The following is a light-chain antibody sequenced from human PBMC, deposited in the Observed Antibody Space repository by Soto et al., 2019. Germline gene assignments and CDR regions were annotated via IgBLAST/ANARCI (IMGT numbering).Light chain of an antibody. Sequence: DIQLTQSPSTLSASIGDRVTITCRASQSVDHWLAWYQQKPGEAPKLLISRTSTLQSGVPSRFSGSGSGTECTLTISGLQPDDFATYYCQQYSHYSRTFGQGTKVEI. CDR1: QSVDHW. CDR2: RTS. V-gene: IGKV1-5*03. CDR3: QQYSHYSRT. J-gene: IGKJ1*01.